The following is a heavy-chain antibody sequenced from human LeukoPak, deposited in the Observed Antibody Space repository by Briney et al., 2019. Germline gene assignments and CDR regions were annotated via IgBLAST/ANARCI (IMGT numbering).Heavy chain of an antibody. CDR3: AKVSGGSGYYYFDY. V-gene: IGHV4-59*12. CDR2: ISHRGRT. CDR1: GGSIETYY. D-gene: IGHD3-22*01. Sequence: SETLSLTCTVSGGSIETYYWTWIRQPSGKRLEWIGHISHRGRTNYNPSLKSRVTISIDSSKNQFSLKLRSVTAADTAVYYCAKVSGGSGYYYFDYWGQGALVTVSS. J-gene: IGHJ4*02.